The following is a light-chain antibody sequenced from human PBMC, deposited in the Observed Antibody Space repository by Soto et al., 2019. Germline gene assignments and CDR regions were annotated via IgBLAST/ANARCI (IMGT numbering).Light chain of an antibody. J-gene: IGKJ3*01. CDR1: QGISIW. CDR3: QQTSSAPFT. CDR2: SAS. V-gene: IGKV1-12*01. Sequence: DIQMTQSPSSLSASVVDIVTIACRASQGISIWLAWYQQKPGKAPKLLIYSASTLHSGVSSRFSGGGSRTDFTLTITSLQPEDFATYYCQQTSSAPFTFGTGTKVDIK.